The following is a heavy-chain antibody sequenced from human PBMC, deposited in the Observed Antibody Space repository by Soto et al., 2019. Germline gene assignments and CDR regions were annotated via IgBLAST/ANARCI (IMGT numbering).Heavy chain of an antibody. J-gene: IGHJ4*02. CDR3: GKGRSGDVGVFY. Sequence: QVQLVQSGAEVKKSGASVKISCKASGYRFTGYYIHWVRQAPGQGFEWMGEISPNSGGTKYAQKFKGSVTMTRDTSITTVYMDLSNLSPDDTAVYYCGKGRSGDVGVFYWGQGTLVTVYS. CDR1: GYRFTGYY. D-gene: IGHD1-26*01. CDR2: ISPNSGGT. V-gene: IGHV1-2*02.